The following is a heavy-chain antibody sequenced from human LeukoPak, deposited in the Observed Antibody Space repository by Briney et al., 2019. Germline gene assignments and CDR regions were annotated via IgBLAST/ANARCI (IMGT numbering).Heavy chain of an antibody. CDR1: GFTFSNYG. V-gene: IGHV3-30*12. CDR3: ARGSAGAFDY. CDR2: ISYDGSNK. D-gene: IGHD6-13*01. J-gene: IGHJ4*02. Sequence: GGSLRLSCAASGFTFSNYGMHWVRQAPGKGLEWVAVISYDGSNKYYADSVKGRFTISRDNSKNTLYLQMNSLRAEDTAVYYCARGSAGAFDYWGQGTLVTVSS.